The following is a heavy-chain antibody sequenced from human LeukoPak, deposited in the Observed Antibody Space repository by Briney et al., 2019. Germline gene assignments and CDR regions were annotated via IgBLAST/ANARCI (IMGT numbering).Heavy chain of an antibody. CDR2: IDTSGST. V-gene: IGHV4-4*07. Sequence: SETLSLTCTVSGGSISSYYWSWIRQTAGKGLEWIGRIDTSGSTYYNPSLKSRVTISVDKSKNQFSLKLSSVTAADTAVYYCARGRPVGYYDSSGYLDYWGQGTLVTVSS. CDR1: GGSISSYY. CDR3: ARGRPVGYYDSSGYLDY. D-gene: IGHD3-22*01. J-gene: IGHJ4*02.